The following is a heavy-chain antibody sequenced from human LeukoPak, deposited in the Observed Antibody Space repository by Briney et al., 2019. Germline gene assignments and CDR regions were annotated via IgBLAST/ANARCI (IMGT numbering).Heavy chain of an antibody. V-gene: IGHV3-66*01. CDR1: GFTVSSNY. J-gene: IGHJ4*02. D-gene: IGHD3-22*01. CDR2: IYSGGST. Sequence: PGGSLRLSCAASGFTVSSNYMSWVRQAPGKGLEWVSVIYSGGSTYYADSVKGRFTISRDNSKNTLYLQMNSLRAEDTAVYYCAREASYYYDSSGYPTDYWGQGTLVTVSS. CDR3: AREASYYYDSSGYPTDY.